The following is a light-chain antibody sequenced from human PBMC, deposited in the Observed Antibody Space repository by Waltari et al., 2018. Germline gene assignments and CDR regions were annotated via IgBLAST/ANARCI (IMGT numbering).Light chain of an antibody. V-gene: IGLV3-1*01. Sequence: SYELTQPPSVSVSPGQPASITCSGDKLGDKYACWYQQKPGQSPVLVIYQDSKRPSGIPERFSGSNSGNTATLTISGTQAMDEADYYCQAWDSSTHNYVFGTGTKVTVL. CDR3: QAWDSSTHNYV. J-gene: IGLJ1*01. CDR1: KLGDKY. CDR2: QDS.